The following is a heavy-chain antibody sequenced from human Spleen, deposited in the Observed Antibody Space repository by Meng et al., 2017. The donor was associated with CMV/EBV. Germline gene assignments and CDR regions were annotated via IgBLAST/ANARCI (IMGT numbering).Heavy chain of an antibody. J-gene: IGHJ6*02. CDR2: INPNSGGT. Sequence: ASVKVSCKASGYTFTTYYMHWVRQAPGQGLEWMGWINPNSGGTNYAQKFQGRVTMTRDTSISTAYMELSRLRSDDTAVYYCARDPAGAVAGTYYYYGMDVWGQGTTVTVSS. D-gene: IGHD6-19*01. CDR1: GYTFTTYY. CDR3: ARDPAGAVAGTYYYYGMDV. V-gene: IGHV1-2*02.